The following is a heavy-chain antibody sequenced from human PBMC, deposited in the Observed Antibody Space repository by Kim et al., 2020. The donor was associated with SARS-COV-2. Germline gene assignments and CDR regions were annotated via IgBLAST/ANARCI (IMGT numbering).Heavy chain of an antibody. J-gene: IGHJ5*01. Sequence: GGSLRLSCEGSGFTFSAYDMTWVRQTPGKGLEWVSAISAGGTNTYYAASVKGRFTISRDNPKKTLNLQMNSLSVEDTAMYYCVKVVGLSGATDSGWFDS. D-gene: IGHD2-2*01. CDR3: VKVVGLSGATDSGWFDS. CDR2: ISAGGTNT. V-gene: IGHV3-23*01. CDR1: GFTFSAYD.